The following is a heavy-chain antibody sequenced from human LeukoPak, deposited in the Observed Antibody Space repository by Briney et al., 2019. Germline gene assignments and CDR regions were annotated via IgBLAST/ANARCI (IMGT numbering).Heavy chain of an antibody. CDR2: IRYDGSNK. Sequence: PGGSLRLSCAASGFTFSSYGMHWVRQAPGKGLEWVAFIRYDGSNKYYADSVKGRFTISRDNSKNTLYLQMNSLRAEDTAVYYCAKVSSYYYDSSGLFDYWGQGTLVTVSS. J-gene: IGHJ4*02. D-gene: IGHD3-22*01. CDR1: GFTFSSYG. CDR3: AKVSSYYYDSSGLFDY. V-gene: IGHV3-30*02.